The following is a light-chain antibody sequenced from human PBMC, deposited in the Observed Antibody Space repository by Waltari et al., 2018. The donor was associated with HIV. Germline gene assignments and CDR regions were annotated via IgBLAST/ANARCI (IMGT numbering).Light chain of an antibody. J-gene: IGKJ3*01. CDR1: QSLLRSSNSLNF. Sequence: DIVMTQSPDSLAVSLGERATIHCKSSQSLLRSSNSLNFLAWYQQKPGQPPKLLIYWASTRESGVPDRFSGSGSGTDFTLTISSLQAEDVAVYYCQQCYSVPVTFGPGTKVDIK. CDR3: QQCYSVPVT. V-gene: IGKV4-1*01. CDR2: WAS.